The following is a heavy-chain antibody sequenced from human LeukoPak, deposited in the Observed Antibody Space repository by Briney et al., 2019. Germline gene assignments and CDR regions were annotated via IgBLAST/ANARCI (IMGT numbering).Heavy chain of an antibody. CDR2: ISSSGSTI. D-gene: IGHD2-15*01. CDR1: GFTFSDYY. J-gene: IGHJ6*03. V-gene: IGHV3-11*01. Sequence: GGSLRLSCAASGFTFSDYYMSWIRQAPGKGLEWVSYISSSGSTIYYADSVKSRFTISRDNAKNSLYLQMNSLRAEDTAIYYCAKNGDRGAYCSGGSCYPYYYYNMDVWGKGTTVTISS. CDR3: AKNGDRGAYCSGGSCYPYYYYNMDV.